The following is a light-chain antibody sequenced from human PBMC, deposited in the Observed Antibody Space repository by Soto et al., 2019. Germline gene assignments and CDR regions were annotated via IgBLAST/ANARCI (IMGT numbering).Light chain of an antibody. J-gene: IGKJ3*01. CDR1: QSVDSRY. Sequence: EFVLTQSPGTLSLSPGERATLSCRASQSVDSRYLAWYQHTPGRAPRLLIYGASSRATGIPDRFSGSGSGTDFTLTICRLEPEDFAVYYCHHYDNSPPFTFGPGTKVDIK. CDR3: HHYDNSPPFT. CDR2: GAS. V-gene: IGKV3-20*01.